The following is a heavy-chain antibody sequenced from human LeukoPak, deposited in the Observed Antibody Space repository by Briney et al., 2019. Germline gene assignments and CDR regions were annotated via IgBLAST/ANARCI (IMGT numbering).Heavy chain of an antibody. CDR2: IYYSGST. V-gene: IGHV4-34*01. J-gene: IGHJ5*02. Sequence: SETLSLTCAVYGGSFIGYYWSWIRQPPGKGLEWIGSIYYSGSTYYNPSLKSRVTISVDTSKNQFSLKLSSVTAADTAVYYCARSYASSWYWNWFDPWGQGTLVTVSS. CDR3: ARSYASSWYWNWFDP. D-gene: IGHD6-13*01. CDR1: GGSFIGYY.